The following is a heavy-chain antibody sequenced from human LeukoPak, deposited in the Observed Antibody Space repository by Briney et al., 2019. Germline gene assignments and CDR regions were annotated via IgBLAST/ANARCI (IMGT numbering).Heavy chain of an antibody. J-gene: IGHJ4*02. V-gene: IGHV4-59*01. D-gene: IGHD6-19*01. CDR1: GASISSYY. CDR3: ARAGGQWTGIDF. CDR2: LHNRGIT. Sequence: SETLSLTCTVSGASISSYYWSWIRQPPGKGVEGIGYLHNRGITKYNSSLKSRVTISPDTSKNQMSLKLSSVPAADTAVYYCARAGGQWTGIDFWGQGTLVTVSS.